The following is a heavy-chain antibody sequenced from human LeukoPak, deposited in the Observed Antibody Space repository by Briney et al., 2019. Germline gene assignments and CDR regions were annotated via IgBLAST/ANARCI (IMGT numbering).Heavy chain of an antibody. CDR1: GFTFRNFA. D-gene: IGHD3-22*01. Sequence: GRSLRLSCAASGFTFRNFAMPWVRQAPGKGLEWVAVIGYDGTKKYHADSVKGRFTISRDNSKNTLYLQMNSLRAEDTAVYYCAKSMAYHYDSSGYYYISWGQGTLVTVSS. CDR2: IGYDGTKK. CDR3: AKSMAYHYDSSGYYYIS. J-gene: IGHJ5*02. V-gene: IGHV3-33*06.